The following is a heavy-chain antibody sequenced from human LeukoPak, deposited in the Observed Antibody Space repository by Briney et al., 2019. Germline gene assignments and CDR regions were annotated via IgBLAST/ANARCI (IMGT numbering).Heavy chain of an antibody. CDR2: ISAYNGNT. CDR3: ARDLYGNYYYYYYMDV. V-gene: IGHV1-18*01. CDR1: GYTFTSYG. Sequence: ASVKVSCKASGYTFTSYGISWVRQAPGQGLEWMGWISAYNGNTNYAQKLQGRVTMTTDTSTSTAYMELRSLRSDDTAVYYCARDLYGNYYYYYYMDVWGKGTTVTVSS. D-gene: IGHD4-17*01. J-gene: IGHJ6*03.